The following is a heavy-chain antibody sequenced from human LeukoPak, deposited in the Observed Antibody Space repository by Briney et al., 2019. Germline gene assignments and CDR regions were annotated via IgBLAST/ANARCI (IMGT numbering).Heavy chain of an antibody. V-gene: IGHV4-59*01. CDR1: GGSISSYY. Sequence: PSETLSLTCTVSGGSISSYYWSWIRQPPGKGLEWIGYIYYSGSTNHNPSLKSRVTISVDTSKNQFSLKLSSVTAADTAVYYCARGVFGEYPFDYWGQGTLVTVSS. J-gene: IGHJ4*02. CDR2: IYYSGST. D-gene: IGHD3-10*02. CDR3: ARGVFGEYPFDY.